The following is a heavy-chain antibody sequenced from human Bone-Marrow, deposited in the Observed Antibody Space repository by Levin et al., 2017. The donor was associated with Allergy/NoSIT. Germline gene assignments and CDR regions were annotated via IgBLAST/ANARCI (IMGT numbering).Heavy chain of an antibody. Sequence: GGSLRLSCAASGFTFSGYSMNWVRQVPGKGLEWVSSISGITGNSYYSDSVKGRFTTSRDNAKSSLYLQMNSLRDDDTAVYYCAGERNAVGDIVHFDYWGQGTLVTVSS. CDR2: ISGITGNS. CDR3: AGERNAVGDIVHFDY. J-gene: IGHJ4*02. V-gene: IGHV3-21*04. CDR1: GFTFSGYS. D-gene: IGHD2-8*01.